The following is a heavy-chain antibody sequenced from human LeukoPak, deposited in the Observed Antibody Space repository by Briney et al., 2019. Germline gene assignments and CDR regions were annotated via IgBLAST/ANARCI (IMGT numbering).Heavy chain of an antibody. CDR2: IYYSGST. CDR1: SGSISSGDYY. Sequence: PSETLSLTCTVSSGSISSGDYYWSWIRQHPGKGLEWIGYIYYSGSTYYNPSLKSRVIISIDTSKNQFSLKLSSVTAADTAVYYCARDPEFDYWGQGTLVTVSS. J-gene: IGHJ4*02. V-gene: IGHV4-31*03. CDR3: ARDPEFDY.